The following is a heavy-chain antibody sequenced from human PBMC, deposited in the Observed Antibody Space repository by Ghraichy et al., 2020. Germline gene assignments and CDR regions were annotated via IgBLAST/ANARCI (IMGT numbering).Heavy chain of an antibody. D-gene: IGHD3-22*01. J-gene: IGHJ4*02. CDR2: IYYSGST. CDR1: GGSISSSSYY. CDR3: ARTYYYDSSGYYFA. Sequence: SETLSLTCTVSGGSISSSSYYWGWIRQPPGKGLEWIGSIYYSGSTYYNPSLKSRVTISVDTSKNQFSLKLSSVTAADTAVYYCARTYYYDSSGYYFAWGQGTLVTVSS. V-gene: IGHV4-39*07.